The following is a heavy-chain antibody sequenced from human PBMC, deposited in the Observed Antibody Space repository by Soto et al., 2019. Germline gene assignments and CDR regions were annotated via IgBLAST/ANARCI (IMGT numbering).Heavy chain of an antibody. CDR1: GGTFSSYA. CDR3: ASGACGGDCQAFRTFDY. CDR2: IIPIFGTA. D-gene: IGHD2-21*02. J-gene: IGHJ4*02. V-gene: IGHV1-69*13. Sequence: AASVKVSCKASGGTFSSYAISWVRQAPGQGLEWMGGIIPIFGTANYAQKFQGRVTITADESTSTAYMELSSLRSEDTAVYYCASGACGGDCQAFRTFDYWGQGTLVTVSS.